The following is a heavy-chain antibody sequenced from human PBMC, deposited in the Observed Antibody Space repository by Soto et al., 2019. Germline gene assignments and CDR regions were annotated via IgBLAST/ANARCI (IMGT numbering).Heavy chain of an antibody. CDR1: GFTFSSYW. Sequence: GGSLRLSCAASGFTFSSYWMSWVRQAPGKGLEWVANIKQDGSEKYYVDSVKGRFTISRDNAKNSLYLQMNSLRAEDTAVYYCPNPRTITMIVTWGQGTLVTVSS. J-gene: IGHJ5*02. D-gene: IGHD3-22*01. CDR3: PNPRTITMIVT. V-gene: IGHV3-7*01. CDR2: IKQDGSEK.